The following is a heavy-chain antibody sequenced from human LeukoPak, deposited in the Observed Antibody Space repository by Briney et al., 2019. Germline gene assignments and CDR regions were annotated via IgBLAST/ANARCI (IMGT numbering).Heavy chain of an antibody. CDR2: INQVGTET. CDR1: GFTFTNYY. CDR3: AQLLLRGPTA. D-gene: IGHD2-15*01. V-gene: IGHV3-7*01. J-gene: IGHJ4*02. Sequence: GGSLRLSCAVSGFTFTNYYMSWVRQAPGKGLEWVANINQVGTETFYVDSVKGRFTISRDNAKNSLYLQMSSLRAEDTAVYYCAQLLLRGPTAWGQGTLVTVSS.